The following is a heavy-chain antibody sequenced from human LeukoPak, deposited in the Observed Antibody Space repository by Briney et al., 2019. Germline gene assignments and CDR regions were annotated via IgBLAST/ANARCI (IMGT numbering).Heavy chain of an antibody. Sequence: PSETLSLTCTVSGGSISSSGYYWGWIRQPPGKGLEWIGSIYYSGSTYYNPSLKSRVTISVDTSKKQFSLKLSSVTAADTAVYYCAREIPGYSSSRMVGEYDYWGQGTLVTVSS. CDR2: IYYSGST. J-gene: IGHJ4*02. V-gene: IGHV4-39*07. D-gene: IGHD6-13*01. CDR1: GGSISSSGYY. CDR3: AREIPGYSSSRMVGEYDY.